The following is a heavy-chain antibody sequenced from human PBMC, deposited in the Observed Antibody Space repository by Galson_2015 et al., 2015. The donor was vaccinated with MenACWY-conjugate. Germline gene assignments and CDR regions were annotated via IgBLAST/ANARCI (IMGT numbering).Heavy chain of an antibody. CDR2: IRYDGSKK. Sequence: SLRLSCAASGFTFSNYGMHWVRQAPGKGLEWVAFIRYDGSKKEYADSVKGRFTMSRDNSKNTLYLQMKSLRAEDTAMYYCAKDVLEYGDYGTVDNGGQGTLVTVSS. CDR1: GFTFSNYG. D-gene: IGHD4-17*01. CDR3: AKDVLEYGDYGTVDN. J-gene: IGHJ4*02. V-gene: IGHV3-30*02.